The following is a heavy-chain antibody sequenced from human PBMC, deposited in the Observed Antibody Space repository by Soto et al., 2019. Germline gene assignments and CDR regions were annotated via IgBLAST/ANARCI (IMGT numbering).Heavy chain of an antibody. CDR2: IIPIFGTA. V-gene: IGHV1-69*13. Sequence: ASVKVSCKASGGTFSSYAISWVRQAPGQGLEWMGGIIPIFGTANYAQKFQGRVTITADESTSTAYMELSSLRSEDTAVYYCARGWDYYDSSGQYYYGMDVWGQGTTVTVS. J-gene: IGHJ6*02. CDR3: ARGWDYYDSSGQYYYGMDV. CDR1: GGTFSSYA. D-gene: IGHD3-22*01.